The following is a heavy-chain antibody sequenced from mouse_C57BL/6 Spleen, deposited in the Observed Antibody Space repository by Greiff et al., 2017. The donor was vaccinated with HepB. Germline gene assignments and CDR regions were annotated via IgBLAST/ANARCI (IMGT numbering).Heavy chain of an antibody. V-gene: IGHV1-50*01. CDR3: ATGYSPDY. CDR2: IDPSDSYT. Sequence: VQLQQSGAELVKPGASVKLSCKASGYTFTSYWMQWVKQRPGQGLEWIGEIDPSDSYTNYNQKFKGKATLTVDTSSSTAYMQLSSLTSEDSAVYYCATGYSPDYGGQGTTLTVSS. J-gene: IGHJ2*01. D-gene: IGHD2-12*01. CDR1: GYTFTSYW.